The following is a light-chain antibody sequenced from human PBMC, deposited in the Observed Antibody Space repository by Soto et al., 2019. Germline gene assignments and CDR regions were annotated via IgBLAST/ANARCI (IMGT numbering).Light chain of an antibody. V-gene: IGKV1-5*03. CDR2: KTS. CDR3: HQYNTYPWT. J-gene: IGKJ1*01. Sequence: DIQMTQSPSTLSASVGDRVTITCRASQSVNSWLAWYQQKPGIAPKLLIYKTSNLQSGVPSRFSASGSGTEFTLTISSLQPDDFAIYYCHQYNTYPWTFGQGTKVEIK. CDR1: QSVNSW.